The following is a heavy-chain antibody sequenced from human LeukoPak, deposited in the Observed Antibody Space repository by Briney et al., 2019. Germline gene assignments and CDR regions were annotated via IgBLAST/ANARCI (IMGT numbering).Heavy chain of an antibody. CDR2: IYHSGST. V-gene: IGHV4-38-2*02. Sequence: SETLSLTCTVSGYSISSGYYWGWIRQPPGKGLEWIGSIYHSGSTYYNPPLKSRVTISVDTSKNQFSLKLSSVTAADTAVYYCARSLSGSSGAISYWGQGTLVTVSS. D-gene: IGHD1-26*01. CDR3: ARSLSGSSGAISY. J-gene: IGHJ4*02. CDR1: GYSISSGYY.